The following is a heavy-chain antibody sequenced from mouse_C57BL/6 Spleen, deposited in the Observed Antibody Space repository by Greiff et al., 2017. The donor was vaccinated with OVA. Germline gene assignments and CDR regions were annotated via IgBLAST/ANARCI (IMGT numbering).Heavy chain of an antibody. D-gene: IGHD2-1*01. Sequence: EVQLQESGPELVKPGASVKISCKASGYSFTGYYMNWVKQSPEKSLEWIGEINPSTGGTTYNQKFKAKATLTVDKSSSTAYMQLKSLTSEDSAVYYCARFDGNYVRGPYAMDYWGQGTSVTVSS. CDR2: INPSTGGT. V-gene: IGHV1-42*01. J-gene: IGHJ4*01. CDR1: GYSFTGYY. CDR3: ARFDGNYVRGPYAMDY.